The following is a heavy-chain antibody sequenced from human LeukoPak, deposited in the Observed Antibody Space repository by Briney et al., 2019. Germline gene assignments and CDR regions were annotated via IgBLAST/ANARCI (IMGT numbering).Heavy chain of an antibody. V-gene: IGHV1-46*01. J-gene: IGHJ3*02. CDR2: INPSGGST. D-gene: IGHD3-22*01. CDR3: AKDYDSSGYPGFEAFDI. Sequence: GASVKVSCKASGYTFTSYYMHWVRQAPGQGLEWMGIINPSGGSTSYAQKFQGRVTMTRDMSTSTVYMELSSLRPEDTAVYYCAKDYDSSGYPGFEAFDIWGQGTMVTVSS. CDR1: GYTFTSYY.